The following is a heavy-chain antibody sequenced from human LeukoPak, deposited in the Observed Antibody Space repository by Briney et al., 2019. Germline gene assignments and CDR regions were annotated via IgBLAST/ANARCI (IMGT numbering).Heavy chain of an antibody. J-gene: IGHJ4*02. CDR3: ARESTDYYDSSGYYYGPVY. Sequence: SVTVSCTASGGTFSSYAISWVRQAPGQGLEWMGGIIPIFGTANYAQKFQGRVTITADESTSTAYMELSNLRSEDTAVYYCARESTDYYDSSGYYYGPVYWGQGTLVTVSS. CDR1: GGTFSSYA. V-gene: IGHV1-69*01. CDR2: IIPIFGTA. D-gene: IGHD3-22*01.